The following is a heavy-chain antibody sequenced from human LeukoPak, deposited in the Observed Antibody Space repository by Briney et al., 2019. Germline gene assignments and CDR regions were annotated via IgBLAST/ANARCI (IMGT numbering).Heavy chain of an antibody. CDR3: ARDLAAAGWFDP. Sequence: GGSLILSCAASGFTFSSYGMHWVRQAPGKGLEWVAVIWYDGSNKYYVDSVKGRFTISRDNSKNTLYLQMNSLRAEDTAVYYCARDLAAAGWFDPWGQGTLVTVSS. CDR2: IWYDGSNK. J-gene: IGHJ5*02. V-gene: IGHV3-33*01. CDR1: GFTFSSYG. D-gene: IGHD6-13*01.